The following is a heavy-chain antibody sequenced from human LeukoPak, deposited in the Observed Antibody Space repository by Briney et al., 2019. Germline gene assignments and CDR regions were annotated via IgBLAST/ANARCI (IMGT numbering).Heavy chain of an antibody. Sequence: SETLSLTCAVSGGSISSSNWWSWVRQPPGKGLEWIGEIYHSGSTKYNPSLKSRVTILVDKSKNQFSLKLSSVTAADTAVYFCASQCGSGHYHFDYWGQGTLVFVSP. CDR2: IYHSGST. J-gene: IGHJ4*02. V-gene: IGHV4-4*02. D-gene: IGHD3-10*01. CDR3: ASQCGSGHYHFDY. CDR1: GGSISSSNW.